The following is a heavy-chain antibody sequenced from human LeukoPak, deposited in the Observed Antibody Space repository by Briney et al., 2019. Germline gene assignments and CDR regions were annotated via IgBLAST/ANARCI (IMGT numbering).Heavy chain of an antibody. CDR1: GFTFSSYG. D-gene: IGHD1-26*01. J-gene: IGHJ4*02. CDR3: AREAPSGSYYFDY. CDR2: IRYDGSNK. V-gene: IGHV3-30*02. Sequence: PGGSLRLSCAASGFTFSSYGMHWVRQAPGKGLEWVAFIRYDGSNKYYADSVKGRFTISRDNSKNTLYLQMNSLRAEDTAVYYCAREAPSGSYYFDYWGQGTLVTVSS.